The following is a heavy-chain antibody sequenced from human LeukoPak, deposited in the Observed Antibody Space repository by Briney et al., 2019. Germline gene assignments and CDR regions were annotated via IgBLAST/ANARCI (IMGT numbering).Heavy chain of an antibody. V-gene: IGHV3-23*01. CDR2: ISGSGGST. Sequence: GGSLRLSCAASGFTFSSYAMSWVHQAPGKGLEWVSAISGSGGSTYYADSVKGRFTISRDNSKNTLYLQMNSLRAEDTAVYYCAKGGGYDSSGYSAYWGQGTLVTVSS. CDR1: GFTFSSYA. CDR3: AKGGGYDSSGYSAY. J-gene: IGHJ4*02. D-gene: IGHD3-22*01.